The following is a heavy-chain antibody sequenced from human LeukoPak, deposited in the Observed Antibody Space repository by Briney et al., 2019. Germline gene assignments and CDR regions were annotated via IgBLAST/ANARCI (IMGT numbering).Heavy chain of an antibody. D-gene: IGHD2-2*01. J-gene: IGHJ4*02. V-gene: IGHV4-31*03. CDR2: IYYSGST. CDR1: GGSISSGGYY. Sequence: KPSETLSLTCTVFGGSISSGGYYWSWTRQHPGKGLEWIGYIYYSGSTYYNPSLKSRVTISVDTSKNQFSLKLSSVTAADTAVYYCAREGDCSSTSCYHFDCWGQGTLVTVSS. CDR3: AREGDCSSTSCYHFDC.